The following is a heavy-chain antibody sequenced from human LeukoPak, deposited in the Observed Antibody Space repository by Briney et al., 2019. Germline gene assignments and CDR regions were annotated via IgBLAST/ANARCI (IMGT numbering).Heavy chain of an antibody. Sequence: GGSLRLSCAASGFTFSNYAMNWVRQAPGKGLEWVSVIYSGGSTYYADSVKGRFTISRDNSKNTLYLQMNSLRAEDTAVYYCARTWIQLGDAFDIWGQGTMVTVSS. J-gene: IGHJ3*02. V-gene: IGHV3-66*01. CDR2: IYSGGST. D-gene: IGHD5-18*01. CDR1: GFTFSNYA. CDR3: ARTWIQLGDAFDI.